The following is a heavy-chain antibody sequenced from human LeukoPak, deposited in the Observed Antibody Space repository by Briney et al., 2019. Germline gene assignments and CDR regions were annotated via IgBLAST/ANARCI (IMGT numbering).Heavy chain of an antibody. CDR2: IYYSGGT. V-gene: IGHV4-39*07. Sequence: SETLSLTCTVSGGSISSSSYYWGWIRQPPGKGLEWIGSIYYSGGTYYNPSLKSRVTISVDTSKNQFSLKLRSVIAADTAVYYCARSEVGYCSSTSCFYMDVWGKGTTVTVSS. CDR1: GGSISSSSYY. CDR3: ARSEVGYCSSTSCFYMDV. J-gene: IGHJ6*03. D-gene: IGHD2-2*01.